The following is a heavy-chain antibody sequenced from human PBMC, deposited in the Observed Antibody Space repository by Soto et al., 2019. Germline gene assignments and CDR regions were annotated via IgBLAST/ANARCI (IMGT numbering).Heavy chain of an antibody. J-gene: IGHJ6*02. CDR2: IYHSGST. D-gene: IGHD3-16*01. CDR3: AGGGHPHFGYGMDV. Sequence: QVQLQESGPGLVKPSGTLSLTCAVSGGSISSSNWWSWVRQPPGQGLEWIGEIYHSGSTNYNPSLKSRVTISVDKSKNHFGLKLSSVTAADTAVYYGAGGGHPHFGYGMDVWGQGTTVTVSS. CDR1: GGSISSSNW. V-gene: IGHV4-4*02.